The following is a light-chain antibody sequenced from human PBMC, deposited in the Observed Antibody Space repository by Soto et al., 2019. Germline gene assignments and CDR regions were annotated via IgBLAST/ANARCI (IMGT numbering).Light chain of an antibody. J-gene: IGKJ1*01. V-gene: IGKV1-12*01. Sequence: DIQMTQSPSSVSASVGDGVTITCRASQNIATYLAWYQQTVGKAPKLLIYAASRLHNGVPPRFSGSGSGTNFALTISSLQPEDCATYFCQEANGFPGTFGQWTTVEVK. CDR3: QEANGFPGT. CDR2: AAS. CDR1: QNIATY.